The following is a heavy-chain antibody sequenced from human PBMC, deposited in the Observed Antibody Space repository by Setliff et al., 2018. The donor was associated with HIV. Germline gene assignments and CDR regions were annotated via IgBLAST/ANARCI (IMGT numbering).Heavy chain of an antibody. Sequence: GASVKVSCKASGYTFTIYYMHWVRQAPGQGLEWMGVINPSGGSTNYAQKFQGRVTMTSDTSTSTVYMEVSRLRSEDTAVYYCASHAMTVDTGLFHYWGQGTLVTVSS. CDR1: GYTFTIYY. CDR2: INPSGGST. D-gene: IGHD3-9*01. J-gene: IGHJ4*02. CDR3: ASHAMTVDTGLFHY. V-gene: IGHV1-46*01.